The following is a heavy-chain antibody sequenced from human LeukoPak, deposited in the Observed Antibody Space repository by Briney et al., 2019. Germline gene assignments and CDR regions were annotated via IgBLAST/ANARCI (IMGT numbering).Heavy chain of an antibody. Sequence: GGSLRLSCAASGFTFSSYGVHWVRQAPGKGLEWVAVISYDGSNKYYAGSVKGRFTISRDNSKNTLYLQMNSLRAEDTAVYYCAKDPYSSGLNWFDPWGQGTLVAVSS. CDR3: AKDPYSSGLNWFDP. D-gene: IGHD3-22*01. J-gene: IGHJ5*02. V-gene: IGHV3-30*18. CDR1: GFTFSSYG. CDR2: ISYDGSNK.